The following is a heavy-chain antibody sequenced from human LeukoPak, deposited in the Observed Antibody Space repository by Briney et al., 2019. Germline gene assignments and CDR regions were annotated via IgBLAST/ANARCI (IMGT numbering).Heavy chain of an antibody. CDR2: IYHSGST. CDR1: GYSISSGYY. Sequence: SETLSLTCTVSGYSISSGYYWGWIRPPPGKGLEWIGSIYHSGSTYYNPSLKSRVTISVDTSKNQFSLKLSSVTAADTAVYYCAKSPRGGYYGSGSSYYYYYMDVWGKGTTVTVSS. CDR3: AKSPRGGYYGSGSSYYYYYMDV. J-gene: IGHJ6*03. D-gene: IGHD3-10*01. V-gene: IGHV4-38-2*02.